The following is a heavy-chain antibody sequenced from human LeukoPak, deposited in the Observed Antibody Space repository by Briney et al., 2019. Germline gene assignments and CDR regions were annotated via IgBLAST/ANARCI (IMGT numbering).Heavy chain of an antibody. D-gene: IGHD1-1*01. CDR2: IWYDASNV. CDR3: AVWNDERRLDY. V-gene: IGHV3-33*01. J-gene: IGHJ4*02. CDR1: GFTFRSHG. Sequence: GRSLRLSCAASGFTFRSHGMHWVRQAPGKGLEWVAVIWYDASNVYYADSVKGRFTISRDNSRNTLLLQMNSLRVEDTAVYYCAVWNDERRLDYWGQGTLVTVSS.